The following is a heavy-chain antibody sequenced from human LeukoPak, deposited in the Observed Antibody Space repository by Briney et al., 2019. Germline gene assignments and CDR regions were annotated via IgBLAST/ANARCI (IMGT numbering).Heavy chain of an antibody. J-gene: IGHJ4*02. Sequence: GGSLRLSCAASGFIFSSYGMHWVRQAPDKGLEWVAFIRYDGSRKYYADSVKGRFTISRDNAKNSLYLQMISLRAEDTAVYYCARTYYDILTGYNPYFDYWGQGTLVTVSS. CDR1: GFIFSSYG. D-gene: IGHD3-9*01. CDR3: ARTYYDILTGYNPYFDY. V-gene: IGHV3-30*02. CDR2: IRYDGSRK.